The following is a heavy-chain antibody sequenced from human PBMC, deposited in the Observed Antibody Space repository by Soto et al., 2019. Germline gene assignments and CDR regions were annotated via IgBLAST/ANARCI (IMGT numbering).Heavy chain of an antibody. J-gene: IGHJ4*02. D-gene: IGHD3-22*01. V-gene: IGHV3-21*01. CDR3: ARDYYYDSSGYYAGFDY. CDR2: ISSSSSYI. Sequence: GGSLRLSCAASGCTFISYSMNWVRQAPGKGLEWVSSISSSSSYIYYADSVKGRFTISRDNAKNSLYLQMNSLRAEDTAVYYCARDYYYDSSGYYAGFDYWGQGTLVTVSS. CDR1: GCTFISYS.